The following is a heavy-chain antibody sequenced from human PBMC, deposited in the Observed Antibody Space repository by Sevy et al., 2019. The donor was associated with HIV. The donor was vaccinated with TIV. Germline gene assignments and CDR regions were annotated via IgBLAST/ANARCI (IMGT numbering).Heavy chain of an antibody. V-gene: IGHV1-18*01. CDR3: ARTSSYGSGNYFDY. Sequence: ASVKVSCKASGFTFTIYGISWVRQAPEQGLEWMGWISAYSGNTNYAQNLQGRVTMTTDTSTTTAYMELRSLRFDDTAVYYCARTSSYGSGNYFDYWGQGTLVTVSS. J-gene: IGHJ4*02. CDR1: GFTFTIYG. CDR2: ISAYSGNT. D-gene: IGHD3-10*01.